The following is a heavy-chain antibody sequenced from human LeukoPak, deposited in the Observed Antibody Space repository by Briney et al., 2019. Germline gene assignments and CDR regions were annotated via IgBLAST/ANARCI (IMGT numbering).Heavy chain of an antibody. CDR2: IYYSGST. D-gene: IGHD1-26*01. V-gene: IGHV4-39*01. CDR1: GGSISSSSYY. J-gene: IGHJ4*02. Sequence: SETLSLTCTVSGGSISSSSYYWSWIRQPPGKGLEWIGSIYYSGSTYYNPSLKSRVTISVDTSKNQFSLKLSSATAADTAVYYCARATDSGDYWGQGTLVTVSS. CDR3: ARATDSGDY.